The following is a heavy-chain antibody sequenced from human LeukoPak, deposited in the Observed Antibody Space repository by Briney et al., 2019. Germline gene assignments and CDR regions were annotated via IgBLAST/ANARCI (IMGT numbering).Heavy chain of an antibody. D-gene: IGHD3-22*01. CDR2: ISGSGGTT. Sequence: SGGSLRLSCAASGFSFSSYAMSWVRQAPGKGLEWVSAISGSGGTTYYADSVKGRFTISRDNSKNTLYLQMNSPRAEDTAVYYCAKSGLLPDYWGQGTLVTVSS. CDR3: AKSGLLPDY. CDR1: GFSFSSYA. J-gene: IGHJ4*02. V-gene: IGHV3-23*01.